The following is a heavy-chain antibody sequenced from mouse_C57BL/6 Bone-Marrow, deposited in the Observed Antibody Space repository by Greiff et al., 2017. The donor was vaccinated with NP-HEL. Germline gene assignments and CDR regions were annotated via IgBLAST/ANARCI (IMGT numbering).Heavy chain of an antibody. CDR1: GYTFTSYW. Sequence: VQLQQPGAELVKPGASVKLSCKASGYTFTSYWMQWVKQRPGQGLEWIGEIDPSDSYTNYNQKFKGKATLTVDTSSSTAYMQLSSLTSEDSAVYYCARDGYYRHWYFDVWGTGTTVTVSS. J-gene: IGHJ1*03. V-gene: IGHV1-50*01. CDR2: IDPSDSYT. CDR3: ARDGYYRHWYFDV. D-gene: IGHD2-3*01.